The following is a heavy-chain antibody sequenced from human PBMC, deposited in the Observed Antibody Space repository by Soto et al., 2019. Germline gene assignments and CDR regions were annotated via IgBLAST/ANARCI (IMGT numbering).Heavy chain of an antibody. Sequence: SVKVSCKASGGTFSSYAISWVRQAPGQGLEWMGGIIPIFGTANYAQKFQGRVTITADESTSTAYMELSSLRSEDTAVYYCARDRATYYYDSSGYSSLNYWGQGTLVTVSS. CDR3: ARDRATYYYDSSGYSSLNY. CDR1: GGTFSSYA. CDR2: IIPIFGTA. D-gene: IGHD3-22*01. V-gene: IGHV1-69*13. J-gene: IGHJ4*02.